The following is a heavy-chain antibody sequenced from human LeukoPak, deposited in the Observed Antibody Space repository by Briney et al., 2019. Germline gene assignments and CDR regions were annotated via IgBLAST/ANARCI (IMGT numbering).Heavy chain of an antibody. V-gene: IGHV1-2*02. CDR1: VYTFTVYH. J-gene: IGHJ3*02. D-gene: IGHD3-22*01. CDR2: MNPNTADT. Sequence: ASVKVSCKASVYTFTVYHIHWVRQAPGQGLEWMGWMNPNTADTNYAQRFQGRVTMTRDMSISTAYMELSSLRSDDTAIFYCARDPGSGYSAFYICGQGTMVTVSS. CDR3: ARDPGSGYSAFYI.